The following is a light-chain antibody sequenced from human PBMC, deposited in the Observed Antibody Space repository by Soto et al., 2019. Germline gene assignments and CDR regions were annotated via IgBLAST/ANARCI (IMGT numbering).Light chain of an antibody. Sequence: VVMTQSPLSLPVTLGEPASVSCRSSQSLVDNDAYSYSSWFHQRPGQSPRRLIYRVSNRDSGVPDRFSGSGSGTDFTLKISRVEAEDVGVYYCMQGTHWPYTFGQGTQLEI. CDR2: RVS. CDR3: MQGTHWPYT. CDR1: QSLVDNDAYSY. V-gene: IGKV2-30*01. J-gene: IGKJ2*01.